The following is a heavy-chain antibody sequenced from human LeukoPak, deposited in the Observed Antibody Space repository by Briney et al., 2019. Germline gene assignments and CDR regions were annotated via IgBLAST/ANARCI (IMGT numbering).Heavy chain of an antibody. V-gene: IGHV1-2*06. CDR1: GYTFTGYY. CDR2: INPNSGGT. Sequence: ASVTVSFKASGYTFTGYYMHWVRQAPGQGLEWMGRINPNSGGTNYAQKFQGRVTMTRDTSISTAYMELSRLRSDDTAVYYCARDVTLRYFDWSHYGMDVWGQGTTVTVSS. D-gene: IGHD3-9*01. CDR3: ARDVTLRYFDWSHYGMDV. J-gene: IGHJ6*02.